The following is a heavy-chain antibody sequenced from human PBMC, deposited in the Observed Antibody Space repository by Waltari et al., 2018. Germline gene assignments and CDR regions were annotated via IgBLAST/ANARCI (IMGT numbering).Heavy chain of an antibody. D-gene: IGHD3-22*01. V-gene: IGHV1-69*01. CDR1: GGTFSSYA. CDR2: IIPIFGTA. J-gene: IGHJ6*02. CDR3: ASLMGSSGYYYYYGMDV. Sequence: QVQLVQSGAEVKKPGSSVKVSCKASGGTFSSYAIRWVRQAPGQGLEWMGGIIPIFGTANYAQKFQGRVTITADESTSTAYMELSSLRSEDTAVYYCASLMGSSGYYYYYGMDVWGQGTTVTVSS.